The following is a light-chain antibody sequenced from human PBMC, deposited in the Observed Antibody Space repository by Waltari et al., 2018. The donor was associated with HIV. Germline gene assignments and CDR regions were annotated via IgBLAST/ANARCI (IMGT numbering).Light chain of an antibody. CDR1: SSDVGGYNY. CDR2: DVS. Sequence: QSALTQPRSVSGSPGQSVTISCTGTSSDVGGYNYVSWYQQHPGTDPKLMIYDVSNRPSGVPDRFSGSKSGNTASLTISGLQAEDEADYYCCSYAGSYTYVFGTGTKVTVL. J-gene: IGLJ1*01. V-gene: IGLV2-11*01. CDR3: CSYAGSYTYV.